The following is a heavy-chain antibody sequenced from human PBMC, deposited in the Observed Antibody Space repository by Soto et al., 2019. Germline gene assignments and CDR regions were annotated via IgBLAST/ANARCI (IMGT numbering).Heavy chain of an antibody. V-gene: IGHV2-5*02. CDR1: GFSLTTTGVG. CDR3: TQIYGSGSWGWYFHS. Sequence: QITLRESGPSLVKPTETLTLTCTFSGFSLTTTGVGVGWIRQPPGKALEWLADVFLDDGERYSPSLKSRVTISKDTSKNQVVLTMTNMDPVDTATYYCTQIYGSGSWGWYFHSWGQGTLVTVSS. J-gene: IGHJ4*02. CDR2: VFLDDGE. D-gene: IGHD1-26*01.